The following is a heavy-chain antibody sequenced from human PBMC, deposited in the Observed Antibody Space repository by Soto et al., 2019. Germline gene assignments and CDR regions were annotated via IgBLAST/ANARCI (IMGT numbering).Heavy chain of an antibody. D-gene: IGHD2-21*02. V-gene: IGHV2-5*02. J-gene: IGHJ6*01. CDR3: EHSRCGGDCLRSYSSHYYYGMDV. Sequence: QITLKESGPTLVKPTQTLTLTCTFSGFSLNTGGLGVGWIRQPPGKALEWLALIYWDGHKRYSPSLKSRLSITKESPNNQVVLTMTHKDPMDTATSYCEHSRCGGDCLRSYSSHYYYGMDVWGQGTTATVCS. CDR2: IYWDGHK. CDR1: GFSLNTGGLG.